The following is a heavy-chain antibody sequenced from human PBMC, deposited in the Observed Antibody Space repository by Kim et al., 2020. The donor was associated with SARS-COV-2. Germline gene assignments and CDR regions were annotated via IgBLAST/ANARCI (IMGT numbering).Heavy chain of an antibody. CDR2: ISGSSGRL. Sequence: GGSLRLSCAASGFVFESYVMTWVRQAPGKGLEWVAGISGSSGRLDYRASVKGRFIISRDTSKSMTYLEMNDVKVDDTAVYYCARERRPGMATTASGLDYWGQGVMVTVSS. D-gene: IGHD1-1*01. CDR1: GFVFESYV. J-gene: IGHJ4*02. V-gene: IGHV3-23*01. CDR3: ARERRPGMATTASGLDY.